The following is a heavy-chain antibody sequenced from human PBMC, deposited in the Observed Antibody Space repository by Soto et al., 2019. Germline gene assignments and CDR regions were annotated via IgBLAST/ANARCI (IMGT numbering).Heavy chain of an antibody. Sequence: ASVKVSCKASGYTFTGYYMHWVRQAPGQGLEGMGWINPNSGGTNYAQKFQGWVTMTRDTSISTAYMELSRLRSDDTAVYYCERGQQLASYYYYMDVWGKGTTVTVSS. J-gene: IGHJ6*03. V-gene: IGHV1-2*04. CDR3: ERGQQLASYYYYMDV. CDR1: GYTFTGYY. D-gene: IGHD6-6*01. CDR2: INPNSGGT.